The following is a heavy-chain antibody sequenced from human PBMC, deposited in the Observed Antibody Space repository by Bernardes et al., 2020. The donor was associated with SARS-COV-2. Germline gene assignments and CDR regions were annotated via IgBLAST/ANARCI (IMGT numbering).Heavy chain of an antibody. V-gene: IGHV3-53*01. CDR1: GFTVSWNY. Sequence: GGSLRLSCAASGFTVSWNYMSWVRQAPGKGLEWVSVIYSGDYTNYADSVKGRFTISRDNSKNTVYLQMNSLRVEDTAVYYCAKDQSSGRYGDAFDIWGQGTMVTVSS. J-gene: IGHJ3*02. CDR2: IYSGDYT. D-gene: IGHD6-19*01. CDR3: AKDQSSGRYGDAFDI.